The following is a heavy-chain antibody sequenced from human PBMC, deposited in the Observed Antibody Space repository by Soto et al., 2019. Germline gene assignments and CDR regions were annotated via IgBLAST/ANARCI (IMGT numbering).Heavy chain of an antibody. CDR2: LSVSADSA. CDR3: AKPPWIQLWLLDY. Sequence: GGSLRLSCGASGFTFSRYAMNWVRQAPGKGLEWVSGLSVSADSANYADSVKGRFTISRDNSKNTLYLQMNSLRAEDTAVYYCAKPPWIQLWLLDYWGQGTPVTVSS. CDR1: GFTFSRYA. J-gene: IGHJ4*02. V-gene: IGHV3-23*01. D-gene: IGHD5-18*01.